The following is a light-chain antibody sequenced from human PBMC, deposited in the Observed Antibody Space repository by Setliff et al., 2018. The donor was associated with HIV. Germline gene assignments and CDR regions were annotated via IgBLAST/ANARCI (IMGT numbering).Light chain of an antibody. CDR3: SSYTSSYTFV. CDR1: SSDVGAYNY. Sequence: LTQPASVSGSPGQSITISCTGTSSDVGAYNYVSWYQQHPGKAPKLMIYDVSNRPSGVSNRFSGSKSGNTASLTISGLQAEDEADYYCSSYTSSYTFVFGTGTKV. J-gene: IGLJ1*01. CDR2: DVS. V-gene: IGLV2-14*03.